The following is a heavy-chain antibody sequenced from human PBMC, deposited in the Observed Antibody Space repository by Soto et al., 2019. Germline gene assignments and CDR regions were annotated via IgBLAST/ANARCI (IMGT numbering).Heavy chain of an antibody. J-gene: IGHJ6*02. CDR1: GGSISSSSYY. CDR2: IYYSGST. D-gene: IGHD6-6*01. CDR3: ARLMGRSSSVLAGMDV. V-gene: IGHV4-39*01. Sequence: QLQLQESGPGLVKPSETLSLTCTVSGGSISSSSYYWGWIRQPPGKGLEWIGSIYYSGSTYYNPSLKSRVTISVDTSKNQFALKLSSVTAADTAVYYCARLMGRSSSVLAGMDVWGQGTTVTVSS.